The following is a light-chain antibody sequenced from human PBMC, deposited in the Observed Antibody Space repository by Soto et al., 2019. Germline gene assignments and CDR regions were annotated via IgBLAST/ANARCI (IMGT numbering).Light chain of an antibody. J-gene: IGKJ2*01. CDR3: HQYGSSPPYT. V-gene: IGKV3-20*01. Sequence: ELVLTNSPGTLYLSPGERATLSCRASQSGSSSYFAWYQQKPGQAPRLLIYGASSRATGIPDRFSDSGSGADFTLTISRLEPEDFEVYSCHQYGSSPPYTFGQGNKLEIK. CDR2: GAS. CDR1: QSGSSSY.